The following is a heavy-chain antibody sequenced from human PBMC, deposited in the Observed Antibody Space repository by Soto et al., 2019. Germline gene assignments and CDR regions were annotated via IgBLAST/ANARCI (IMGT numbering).Heavy chain of an antibody. J-gene: IGHJ6*02. CDR3: ARPGSGYDLTYYYGMDV. CDR2: IDPSDSYT. V-gene: IGHV5-10-1*01. Sequence: PGESLKISCKGSGYSFTSYWISWVRQMPGKGLEWMGRIDPSDSYTNYSPSFQGHVTISADKSISTAYLQWSSLKASDTAMYYCARPGSGYDLTYYYGMDVWGQGTTVTVSS. D-gene: IGHD5-12*01. CDR1: GYSFTSYW.